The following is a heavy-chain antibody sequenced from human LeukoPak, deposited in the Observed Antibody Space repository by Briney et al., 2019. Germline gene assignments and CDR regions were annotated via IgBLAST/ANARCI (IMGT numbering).Heavy chain of an antibody. V-gene: IGHV4-38-2*02. J-gene: IGHJ5*02. CDR1: GYSISSGYY. CDR2: IYHSGST. D-gene: IGHD1-14*01. CDR3: ARELTRRPDPRRYNWFDP. Sequence: SETLSLTCSFSGYSISSGYYWGWIRQPPGQGLEWIGNIYHSGSTYYNPSLKSRVTISVDTSKNQFSLKLSSVTAADTAVYYCARELTRRPDPRRYNWFDPWGQGTLVTVSS.